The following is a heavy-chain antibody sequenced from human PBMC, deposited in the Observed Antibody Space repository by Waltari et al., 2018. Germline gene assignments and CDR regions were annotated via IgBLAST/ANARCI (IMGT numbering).Heavy chain of an antibody. Sequence: EVQLVESGGGLIQPGGSLRLSCATSGFTVSRNYMIWVRQAPGKGLEWVAVIYSGGSTYYADSVKGRFTISRDNSKNTLYLQMNSLRAEDTAVYYCARGISGGSCSFDYWGQGTLVTVSS. CDR1: GFTVSRNY. D-gene: IGHD2-15*01. CDR2: IYSGGST. CDR3: ARGISGGSCSFDY. V-gene: IGHV3-53*01. J-gene: IGHJ4*02.